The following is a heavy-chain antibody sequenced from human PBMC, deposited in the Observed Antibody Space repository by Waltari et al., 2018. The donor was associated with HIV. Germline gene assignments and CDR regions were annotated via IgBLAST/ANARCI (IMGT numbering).Heavy chain of an antibody. CDR1: GFTVSSNY. D-gene: IGHD2-21*02. CDR3: ATIVVVTASDAFDI. J-gene: IGHJ3*02. V-gene: IGHV3-53*02. CDR2: IYSGGST. Sequence: EVQLVETGGGLIQPGGSLRLSCAASGFTVSSNYMSWVRQAPGKGLEGVSVIYSGGSTYYADSVKGRFTISRDNSKNTLYLQMNSLRAEDTAVYYCATIVVVTASDAFDIWGQGTMVTVSS.